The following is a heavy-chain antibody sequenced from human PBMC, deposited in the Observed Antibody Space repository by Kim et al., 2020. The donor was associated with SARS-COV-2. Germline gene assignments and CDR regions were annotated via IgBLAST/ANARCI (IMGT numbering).Heavy chain of an antibody. CDR3: ARGRWFGEGYFDY. D-gene: IGHD3-10*01. V-gene: IGHV4-39*07. Sequence: PSTKSRVTISEDTSKNQFSLKLSSVTAADTAVYYCARGRWFGEGYFDYWGQGTLVTVSS. J-gene: IGHJ4*02.